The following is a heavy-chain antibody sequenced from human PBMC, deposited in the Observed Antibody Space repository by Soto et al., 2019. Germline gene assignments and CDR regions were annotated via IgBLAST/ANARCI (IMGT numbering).Heavy chain of an antibody. J-gene: IGHJ6*02. D-gene: IGHD3-16*01. V-gene: IGHV1-18*01. Sequence: QVQLVQSGAEVKKPGASVKVSCKASGYTFSTYGISWVRQAPGQGLEWMGWINGYNGNTNYAPKLQGRITMTTDTSTTPAYRQPRSLRSHATAVYYCARLGDVPSYFHSMDVWGQGTTVTVPS. CDR3: ARLGDVPSYFHSMDV. CDR2: INGYNGNT. CDR1: GYTFSTYG.